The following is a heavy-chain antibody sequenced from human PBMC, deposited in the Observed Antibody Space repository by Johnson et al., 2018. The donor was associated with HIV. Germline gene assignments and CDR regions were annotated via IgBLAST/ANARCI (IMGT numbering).Heavy chain of an antibody. Sequence: QVQLVESGGGVVQPGRSLRLSCEASGFTFSTYGLHWVRQAPGRGLEWVAVIWYDGSDKYYADSVKGRFTVSRDNSKNTLYLQMNSLRGEDTAIYYCARDLRVGAIDGFDIWGQGTKVTVAS. V-gene: IGHV3-33*01. CDR2: IWYDGSDK. J-gene: IGHJ3*02. CDR1: GFTFSTYG. CDR3: ARDLRVGAIDGFDI. D-gene: IGHD1-26*01.